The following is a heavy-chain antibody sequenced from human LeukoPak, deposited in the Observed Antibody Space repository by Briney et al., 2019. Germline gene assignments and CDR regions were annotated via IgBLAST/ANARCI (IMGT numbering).Heavy chain of an antibody. CDR2: MYYSGST. D-gene: IGHD3-22*01. CDR1: GGSISNYY. Sequence: SETLSLTCSVSGGSISNYYWSWIRQPPGKGLEWIGSMYYSGSTNYNPSLKSRATISEDTSKKQFSLKLSSVTAADTAVYYCARVSVYYDSSGLRYYFDYWGQGTLVTVSS. CDR3: ARVSVYYDSSGLRYYFDY. V-gene: IGHV4-59*01. J-gene: IGHJ4*02.